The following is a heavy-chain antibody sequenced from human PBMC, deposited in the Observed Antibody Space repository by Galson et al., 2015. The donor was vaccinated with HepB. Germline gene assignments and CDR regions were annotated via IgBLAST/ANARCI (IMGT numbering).Heavy chain of an antibody. J-gene: IGHJ6*03. Sequence: LRLSCAASGFTFSTYAMHWVRQAPGKGLDWVAAISYDASNHYYADSVKGRLTISRDNSNNTLYLQMNSLRPEDTAVYYCARASYDFWGGYYYYYMDVWGKGSTVTVSS. V-gene: IGHV3-30-3*01. CDR1: GFTFSTYA. CDR2: ISYDASNH. CDR3: ARASYDFWGGYYYYYMDV. D-gene: IGHD3-3*01.